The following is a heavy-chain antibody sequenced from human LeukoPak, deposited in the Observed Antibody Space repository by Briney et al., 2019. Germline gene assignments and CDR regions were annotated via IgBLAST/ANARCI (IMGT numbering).Heavy chain of an antibody. J-gene: IGHJ5*02. V-gene: IGHV4-59*12. CDR3: ARALPRYYYGSGSYRRWFDP. CDR2: IYYSGST. Sequence: KPSETLSLTCTVSGGSISSYYWSWIRQPPGKGLEWIGYIYYSGSTNYNPSLKSRVTISVDTSKNQFSLKLSSVTAADTAVYYCARALPRYYYGSGSYRRWFDPWGQGTLVTVSS. CDR1: GGSISSYY. D-gene: IGHD3-10*01.